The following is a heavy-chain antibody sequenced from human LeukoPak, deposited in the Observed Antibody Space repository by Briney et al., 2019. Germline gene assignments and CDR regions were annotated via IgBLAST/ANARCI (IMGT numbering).Heavy chain of an antibody. CDR1: GYTFTSYG. J-gene: IGHJ6*02. D-gene: IGHD2-2*01. Sequence: ASVKVSCKASGYTFTSYGISWVRQAPGQGLEWMGWISAYNGNTNYAQKLQGRVTMTTDTSTSTAYMELSSLRSEDTAVYYCARVLPSWYYYYYGMDVWGQGTTVTVSS. V-gene: IGHV1-18*01. CDR3: ARVLPSWYYYYYGMDV. CDR2: ISAYNGNT.